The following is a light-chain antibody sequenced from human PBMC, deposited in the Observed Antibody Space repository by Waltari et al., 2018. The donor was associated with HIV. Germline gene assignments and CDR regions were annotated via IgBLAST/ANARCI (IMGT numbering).Light chain of an antibody. Sequence: QSVLTQPPSVSGAPGQRVTISCTGSSSNTGAGYDVHWYLQLPGTAPKLLIYCIRNRPSGFPDRFSGSNSGTSASLAITGLQAEDEADYYCQSYDSSLSGWVFGEGTKLTVL. CDR3: QSYDSSLSGWV. J-gene: IGLJ3*02. CDR1: SSNTGAGYD. CDR2: CIR. V-gene: IGLV1-40*01.